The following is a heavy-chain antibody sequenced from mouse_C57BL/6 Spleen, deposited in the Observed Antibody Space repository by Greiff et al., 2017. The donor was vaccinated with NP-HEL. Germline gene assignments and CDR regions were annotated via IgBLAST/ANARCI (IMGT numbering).Heavy chain of an antibody. CDR1: GYTFTSYT. Sequence: QVQLQQSGAELARPGASVKMSCKASGYTFTSYTMHWVNQRPGQGLEWIGYINPSSGYTKYNQKFKDKATLTADKSSSTAYMQLSSLTSEDSAVYYCARGLTGTGFAYWGQGTLVTVSA. CDR3: ARGLTGTGFAY. J-gene: IGHJ3*01. V-gene: IGHV1-4*01. D-gene: IGHD4-1*01. CDR2: INPSSGYT.